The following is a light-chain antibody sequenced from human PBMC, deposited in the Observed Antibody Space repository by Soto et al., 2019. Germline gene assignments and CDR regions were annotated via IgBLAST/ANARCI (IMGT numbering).Light chain of an antibody. V-gene: IGLV2-14*01. Sequence: QSVLTQPASVSGCPGQSITISCTGTSSDVGGYNFVSWYQQHPGKAPRLMIFEVNNRPSGVSDRFSGSKSGNTASLTISGLQAEDEADYYCSSYTFSSTLVVFGGGTKLTVL. J-gene: IGLJ3*02. CDR1: SSDVGGYNF. CDR2: EVN. CDR3: SSYTFSSTLVV.